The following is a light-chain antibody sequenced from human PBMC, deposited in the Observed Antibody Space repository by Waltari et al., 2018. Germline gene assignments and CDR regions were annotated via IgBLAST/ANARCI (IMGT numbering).Light chain of an antibody. CDR3: QQSYNTPLT. CDR1: QNISSY. Sequence: IQLTESTSSLSASVGDRVTITCRASQNISSYLNWYQQKPGKAPKLLIHAASSLQSGVPSRFSGSGSGSDFTLTISSLQPEDFATYYCQQSYNTPLTFGGGTKVEIK. J-gene: IGKJ4*01. CDR2: AAS. V-gene: IGKV1-39*01.